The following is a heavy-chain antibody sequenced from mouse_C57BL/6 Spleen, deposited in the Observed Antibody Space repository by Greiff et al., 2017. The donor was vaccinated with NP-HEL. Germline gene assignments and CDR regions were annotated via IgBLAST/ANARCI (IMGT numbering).Heavy chain of an antibody. V-gene: IGHV5-4*01. D-gene: IGHD1-1*01. CDR1: GFTFSSYA. Sequence: EVQVVESGGGLVKPGGSLKLSCAASGFTFSSYAMSWVRQTPEKRLEWVATISDGGSYTYYPDNVKGRFTISRDNAKNNLYLQMSHLKSEDTAMYYCARDKYYGSSQYFDYWGQGTTLTVSS. J-gene: IGHJ2*01. CDR2: ISDGGSYT. CDR3: ARDKYYGSSQYFDY.